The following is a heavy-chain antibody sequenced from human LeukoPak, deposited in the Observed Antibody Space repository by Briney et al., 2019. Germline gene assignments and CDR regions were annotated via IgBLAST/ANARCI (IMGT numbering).Heavy chain of an antibody. CDR1: GFTFGDHG. D-gene: IGHD1-26*01. J-gene: IGHJ4*02. Sequence: GGSLRLSCTASGFTFGDHGMTWVRQAPGKGLEWVSGISLSGDDTYYADSVKGRFIISRDDSKNTLYLQMNSLRVEDTAVYYCAKGGGSGSYFLYFDYWGQGTLVTVSS. CDR2: ISLSGDDT. V-gene: IGHV3-23*01. CDR3: AKGGGSGSYFLYFDY.